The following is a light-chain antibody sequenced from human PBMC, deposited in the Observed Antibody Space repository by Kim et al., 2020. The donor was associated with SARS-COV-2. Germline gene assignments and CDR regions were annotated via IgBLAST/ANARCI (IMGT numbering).Light chain of an antibody. J-gene: IGKJ2*03. CDR1: QTVLYNSNNKNY. V-gene: IGKV4-1*01. Sequence: DIVMTQSPDSLAVSLGERATLNCKSSQTVLYNSNNKNYLAWYQQKPGQAPKLLIYWASIRESGVSDRFSGSGSETDFTLTISSLQAEDGAVYYGQPEYSTPTSFGQGTKLEI. CDR2: WAS. CDR3: QPEYSTPTS.